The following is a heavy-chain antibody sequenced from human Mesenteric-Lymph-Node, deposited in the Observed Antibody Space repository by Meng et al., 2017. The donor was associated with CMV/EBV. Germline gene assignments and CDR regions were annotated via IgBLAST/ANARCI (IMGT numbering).Heavy chain of an antibody. CDR3: ARIRGSSVVDY. D-gene: IGHD6-6*01. Sequence: LTCTVSGGSISSYYWSWIRQPPGKGLEWIGSIYYSGSTYYNPSLKSRVTISVDTSKNQFSLKLSSVTAADTAVYYCARIRGSSVVDYWGQGTLVTVSS. CDR2: IYYSGST. CDR1: GGSISSYY. V-gene: IGHV4-59*12. J-gene: IGHJ4*02.